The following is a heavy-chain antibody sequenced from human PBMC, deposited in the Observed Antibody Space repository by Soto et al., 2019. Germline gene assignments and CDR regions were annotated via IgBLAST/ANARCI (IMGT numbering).Heavy chain of an antibody. CDR1: GFTFSSYS. D-gene: IGHD2-15*01. J-gene: IGHJ4*02. V-gene: IGHV3-48*01. CDR3: ASEEGYCSGGSCYWDY. CDR2: ISSSSSSI. Sequence: GGSLRLSCAASGFTFSSYSMNWVRQAPGKGLEWVSYISSSSSSIYYADSVKGRFAISRDNAKNSLYLQMNSLRAEDTAVYFCASEEGYCSGGSCYWDYWGQGTLVTVSS.